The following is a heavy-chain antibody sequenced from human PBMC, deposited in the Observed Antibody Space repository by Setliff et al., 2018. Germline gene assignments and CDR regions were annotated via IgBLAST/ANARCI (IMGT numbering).Heavy chain of an antibody. CDR1: DGSFSDYY. CDR3: RLAHCNDTTCEEAPDY. J-gene: IGHJ4*02. V-gene: IGHV4-34*01. D-gene: IGHD1-1*01. Sequence: SETLSLTCAVYDGSFSDYYWSWIRQPPGKGLEWIGEINHYGSTKYKSSLKSRVTISVDTPKNQFSLKLHSVTAADTAIYYFRLAHCNDTTCEEAPDYWSQGTLVTVSS. CDR2: INHYGST.